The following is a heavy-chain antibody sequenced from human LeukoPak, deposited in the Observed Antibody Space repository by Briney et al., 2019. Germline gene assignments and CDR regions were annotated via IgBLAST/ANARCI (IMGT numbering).Heavy chain of an antibody. V-gene: IGHV3-23*01. J-gene: IGHJ4*02. CDR1: VFTFSSYA. D-gene: IGHD4-23*01. CDR3: ANGGNSVGYVDY. Sequence: GGSLRLSCAPSVFTFSSYAMSWVRQAPGKGLEWVSAISSSGGSTYYADSVKGRFTISRDNSKNTLYLQMNSLRAEDTAVYYCANGGNSVGYVDYWGQGTLVTVSS. CDR2: ISSSGGST.